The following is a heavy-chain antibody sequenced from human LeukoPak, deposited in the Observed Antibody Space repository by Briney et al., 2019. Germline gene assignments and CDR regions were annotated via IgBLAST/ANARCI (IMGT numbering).Heavy chain of an antibody. V-gene: IGHV3-23*01. Sequence: PGGSLRLSCAASGFTFSSYAMSWVRQAPGKGLEWVSVISGSSDSTYYADSVKGRFTISRDNSKNTLYLQMNSLRAEDTALYYCAREVGQFDYWGQGTLVTVSS. CDR2: ISGSSDST. CDR3: AREVGQFDY. J-gene: IGHJ4*02. CDR1: GFTFSSYA. D-gene: IGHD2-2*01.